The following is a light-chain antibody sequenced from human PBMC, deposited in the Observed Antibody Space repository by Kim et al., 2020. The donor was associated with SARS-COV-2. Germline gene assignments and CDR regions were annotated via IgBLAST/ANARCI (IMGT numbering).Light chain of an antibody. V-gene: IGLV2-14*03. CDR3: CSYTTSSTYV. Sequence: GHSTTIPCTGTSIAIGAYDSVSWYQQYPGKAPKVMIFAVTKRPSGVSSRFSGSRSGNTASLTVSGLQAEDEADYYCCSYTTSSTYVFGGGTQLTVL. J-gene: IGLJ3*02. CDR2: AVT. CDR1: SIAIGAYDS.